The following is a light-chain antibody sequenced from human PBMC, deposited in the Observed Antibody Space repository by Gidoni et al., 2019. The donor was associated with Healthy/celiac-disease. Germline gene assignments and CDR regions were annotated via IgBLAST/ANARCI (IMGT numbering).Light chain of an antibody. CDR1: QSISSW. CDR3: QQYNSYSRT. J-gene: IGKJ1*01. Sequence: DIQMTQSPYTLSASVGDRVTITCRASQSISSWLAWYQQKPGKAPKLLIYDASSLESGVPSRFRGSGSGTEFTLTISSLQPDDFATYYCQQYNSYSRTFGQGTKVEIK. CDR2: DAS. V-gene: IGKV1-5*01.